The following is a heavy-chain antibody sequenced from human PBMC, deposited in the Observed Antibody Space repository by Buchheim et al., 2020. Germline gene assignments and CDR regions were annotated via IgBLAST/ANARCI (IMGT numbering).Heavy chain of an antibody. D-gene: IGHD6-6*01. CDR1: GFTFNSYG. J-gene: IGHJ4*02. CDR3: AAGGRPFDY. Sequence: EVQLVESGGGLVQPGGSLRLSCAASGFTFNSYGMNWVRQAPGKGLEWVSYISTGSSTIFYADSVKGRFTISRDNGNNSLYLQMNSLRDEDTAVYYCAAGGRPFDYWGQGTL. V-gene: IGHV3-48*02. CDR2: ISTGSSTI.